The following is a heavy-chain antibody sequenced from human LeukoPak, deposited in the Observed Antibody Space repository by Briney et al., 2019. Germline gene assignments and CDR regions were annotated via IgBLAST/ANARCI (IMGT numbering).Heavy chain of an antibody. D-gene: IGHD5-24*01. CDR1: GYTFTNYG. V-gene: IGHV1-8*02. CDR2: MNPNSGNT. CDR3: ASSAARRRWLQPGFFDC. Sequence: ASVKVSCKASGYTFTNYGINWVRQATGQGLEWMGWMNPNSGNTGYAQKFQGRVTMIRNTSISTAYMELSSLRPEDTAVYYCASSAARRRWLQPGFFDCWGQGTLVTVSS. J-gene: IGHJ4*02.